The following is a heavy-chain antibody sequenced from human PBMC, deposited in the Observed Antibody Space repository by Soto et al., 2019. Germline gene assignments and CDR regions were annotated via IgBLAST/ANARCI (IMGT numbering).Heavy chain of an antibody. D-gene: IGHD3-10*01. J-gene: IGHJ4*02. CDR2: ISYDGSDK. CDR1: GFSFSSYG. Sequence: QVQLVESGGGVGQPGRSLRLSCATSGFSFSSYGMHWVRQAPGKGLEWVALISYDGSDKYYADSVKGRFTISRDNSRNTLYLQMNSLRAEDTAVYFCAKDDAPYYGSGSYCDYWGQGTLVTVSS. CDR3: AKDDAPYYGSGSYCDY. V-gene: IGHV3-30*18.